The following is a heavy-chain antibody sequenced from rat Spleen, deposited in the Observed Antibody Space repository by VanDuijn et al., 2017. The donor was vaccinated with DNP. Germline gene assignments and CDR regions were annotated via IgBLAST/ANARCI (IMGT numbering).Heavy chain of an antibody. D-gene: IGHD1-4*01. J-gene: IGHJ2*01. Sequence: EVQLVESGGGLVQPGRSLKLSCAASGFTFSDYYMAWVRQAPTKGLEWVAYIRYDGGSTYYGDSVKGRFTFSRDNAKSTLYLQINSLRSEDMATYYCARHVLPLRVWDYWGQGVMVTVSS. V-gene: IGHV5-22*01. CDR3: ARHVLPLRVWDY. CDR1: GFTFSDYY. CDR2: IRYDGGST.